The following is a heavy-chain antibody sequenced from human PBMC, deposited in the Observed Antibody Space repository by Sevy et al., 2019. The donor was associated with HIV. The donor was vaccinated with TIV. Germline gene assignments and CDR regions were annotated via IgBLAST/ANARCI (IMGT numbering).Heavy chain of an antibody. D-gene: IGHD6-6*01. CDR1: GFIFTNAW. CDR3: TTDRAIGPRPLFDF. V-gene: IGHV3-15*01. CDR2: IKSNPDGGTT. Sequence: GGSLRLSCAASGFIFTNAWMGWVRQTPGKGLEWVGRIKSNPDGGTTDFAAPVKGRFSISRDDSKNTVYLQMNSLETEDTAVYYCTTDRAIGPRPLFDFWGQGSLVTVSS. J-gene: IGHJ4*02.